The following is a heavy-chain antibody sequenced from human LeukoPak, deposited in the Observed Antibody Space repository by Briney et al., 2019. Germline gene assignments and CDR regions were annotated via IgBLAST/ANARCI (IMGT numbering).Heavy chain of an antibody. CDR1: GYSIRSYG. D-gene: IGHD3-16*01. CDR3: ARDLKIRGRPGTFEI. Sequence: ASVKVSCKASGYSIRSYGISWVRQTPGQGLEWMGWVNNNIVNTNNGKKFQGRVTVTTDTSTITAYMELRSLRFDDTAVYYCARDLKIRGRPGTFEIWGQGTTVIVSP. CDR2: VNNNIVNT. V-gene: IGHV1-18*01. J-gene: IGHJ3*02.